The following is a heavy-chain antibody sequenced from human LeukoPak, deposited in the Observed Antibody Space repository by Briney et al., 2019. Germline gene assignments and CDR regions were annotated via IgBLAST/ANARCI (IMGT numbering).Heavy chain of an antibody. CDR3: ARAGAVADPYYDYGMDV. CDR1: GGSISSYY. D-gene: IGHD6-19*01. Sequence: SETLSLTCTVSGGSISSYYWSWIRQPPGKGLEWIGYIYYSGSTNYNPSLKSRVTISVDTSKNQFSLNLSSVTAADTAVYYCARAGAVADPYYDYGMDVCGQGRTLTVSS. J-gene: IGHJ6*02. CDR2: IYYSGST. V-gene: IGHV4-59*01.